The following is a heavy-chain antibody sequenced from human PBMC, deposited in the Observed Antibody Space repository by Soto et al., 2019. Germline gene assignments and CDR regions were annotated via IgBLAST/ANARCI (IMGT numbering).Heavy chain of an antibody. CDR3: ARVNWNYYYFDY. Sequence: SETLSLTCTVSGGSISSYYWSWIRQPPGKGLERIGYIYYSGSPNYNPSLKSRVTISVDTSKNQFSLKLSSVTAADTAVYYCARVNWNYYYFDYWGQGTLVTVSS. V-gene: IGHV4-59*01. D-gene: IGHD1-7*01. CDR1: GGSISSYY. CDR2: IYYSGSP. J-gene: IGHJ4*02.